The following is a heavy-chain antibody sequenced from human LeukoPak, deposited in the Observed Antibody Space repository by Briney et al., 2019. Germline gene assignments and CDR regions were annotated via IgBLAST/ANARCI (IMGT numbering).Heavy chain of an antibody. D-gene: IGHD4-17*01. CDR1: GFTFSNYW. CDR2: IKQDGSEK. Sequence: GGSLRLSCAASGFTFSNYWMSWVRQAPGKGLEWVANIKQDGSEKYYVDSVKGRFTISGDNSKNTVYLQMNSLRAEDTAVYYCAKTLHYGHFGKFDSWGQGTLVTVSS. CDR3: AKTLHYGHFGKFDS. J-gene: IGHJ4*02. V-gene: IGHV3-7*03.